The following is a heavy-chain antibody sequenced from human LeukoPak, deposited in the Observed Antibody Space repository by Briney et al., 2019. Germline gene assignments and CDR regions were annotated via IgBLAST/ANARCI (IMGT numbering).Heavy chain of an antibody. D-gene: IGHD2-8*01. CDR2: IDPSDSYT. CDR3: ARHAQDGAFDI. J-gene: IGHJ3*02. Sequence: GESLKISCKGSGYSFTSYWITWVRQMPGEGLEWMVRIDPSDSYTNYSPSFQGHVTISADKSINTAYLQWNSLKASDTAMYYCARHAQDGAFDIWGQGTMVTVSS. CDR1: GYSFTSYW. V-gene: IGHV5-10-1*01.